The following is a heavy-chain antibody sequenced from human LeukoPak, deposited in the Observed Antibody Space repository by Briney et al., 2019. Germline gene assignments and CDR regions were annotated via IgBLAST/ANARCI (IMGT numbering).Heavy chain of an antibody. CDR3: ARGRWRAFDI. CDR1: GDSVSIDSAA. CDR2: TNYRSKWFN. J-gene: IGHJ3*02. V-gene: IGHV6-1*01. D-gene: IGHD5-24*01. Sequence: SQTLSLTCAISGDSVSIDSAAWNWIRQSPSRGLEWLGRTNYRSKWFNYYAVSVKRRITINPDTSQNQFSLQLNSVTPEDTAVYYCARGRWRAFDIWGQGTMVTVSS.